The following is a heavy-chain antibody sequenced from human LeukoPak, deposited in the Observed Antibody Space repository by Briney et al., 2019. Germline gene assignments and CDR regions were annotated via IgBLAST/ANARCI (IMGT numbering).Heavy chain of an antibody. CDR3: ARDSPGDDSSGYYFDY. CDR1: GFTFSNYW. J-gene: IGHJ4*02. CDR2: IKQDGSEK. V-gene: IGHV3-7*01. D-gene: IGHD3-22*01. Sequence: GGSLRLSCAASGFTFSNYWMNWVRQAPGKGLEWVANIKQDGSEKYYVDSVKGRFTISRDNSKNTLYLQMNSLRAEDTAVYYCARDSPGDDSSGYYFDYWGQGTLVTVSS.